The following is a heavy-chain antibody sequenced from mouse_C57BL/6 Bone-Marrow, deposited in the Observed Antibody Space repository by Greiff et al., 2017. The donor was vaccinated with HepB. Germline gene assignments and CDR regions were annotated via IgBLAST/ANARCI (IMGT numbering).Heavy chain of an antibody. CDR2: IDPENGDT. CDR1: GFNIKDDY. J-gene: IGHJ3*01. Sequence: DVKLQESGAELVRPGASVKLSCTASGFNIKDDYMHWVKQRPEQGLEWIGWIDPENGDTEYASKFQGKATITADTSSNTAYLQLSSLTSEDTAVYYCTTGSGDSSAYWGQGTLVTVSA. D-gene: IGHD3-2*02. V-gene: IGHV14-4*01. CDR3: TTGSGDSSAY.